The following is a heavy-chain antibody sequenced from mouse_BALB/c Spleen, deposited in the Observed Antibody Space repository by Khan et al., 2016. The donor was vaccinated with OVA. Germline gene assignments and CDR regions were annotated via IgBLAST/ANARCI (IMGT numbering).Heavy chain of an antibody. J-gene: IGHJ2*01. Sequence: VQLKESGPGLVKPSQSLSLTCTVSGFSITSDYAWNWIRQFPGNKLEWMGFISYSGNTNYNPSLKSRISITRDTSKNQFFLQLNSVTTEDTATFYCARIYGGDFDCWGQGPTLTVSS. D-gene: IGHD1-1*01. CDR1: GFSITSDYA. CDR3: ARIYGGDFDC. V-gene: IGHV3-2*02. CDR2: ISYSGNT.